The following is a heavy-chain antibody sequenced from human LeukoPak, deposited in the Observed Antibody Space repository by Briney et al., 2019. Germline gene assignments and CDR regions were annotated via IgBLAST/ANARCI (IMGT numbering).Heavy chain of an antibody. D-gene: IGHD3-22*01. CDR3: AKDSSGYYFDAFDI. Sequence: GGSLRLSCAASGFTFSSYSMNWVRQAPGKGLEWVSSISSSSSDIYYADSVKGRFTISRENAKKSLYLQMNSLRAEDTAVYYCAKDSSGYYFDAFDIWGQGTMVTVSS. CDR1: GFTFSSYS. CDR2: ISSSSSDI. J-gene: IGHJ3*02. V-gene: IGHV3-21*01.